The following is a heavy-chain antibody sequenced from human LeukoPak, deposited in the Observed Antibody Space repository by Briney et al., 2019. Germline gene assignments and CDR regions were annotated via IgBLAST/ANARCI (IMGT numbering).Heavy chain of an antibody. D-gene: IGHD1-26*01. CDR3: TTPLAMGIDY. V-gene: IGHV3-15*01. J-gene: IGHJ4*02. Sequence: GGSLRLSCAASGFTFSNAWMSWVRQAPGKGLEWVGRIKSKFDGGTTDYAAPVKGRFTLSRDDSKNTLYLQMNSLKTEDTAVYYCTTPLAMGIDYWGPGTLVTVSS. CDR2: IKSKFDGGTT. CDR1: GFTFSNAW.